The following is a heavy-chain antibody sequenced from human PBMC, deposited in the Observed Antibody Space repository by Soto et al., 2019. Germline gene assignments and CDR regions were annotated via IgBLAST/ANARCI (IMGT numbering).Heavy chain of an antibody. CDR1: GFTFSSYG. CDR3: AKDRYYYDSHDAFDI. J-gene: IGHJ3*02. Sequence: QVQLVESGGGVVQPGRSLRLSCAASGFTFSSYGMHWFRQAPGKGLEWVAVISYDGSNKYYADSVKGRFTISRDNSKNTLYLQMNSLRAEDTAVYYCAKDRYYYDSHDAFDIWGQGTMVTVSS. V-gene: IGHV3-30*18. CDR2: ISYDGSNK. D-gene: IGHD3-22*01.